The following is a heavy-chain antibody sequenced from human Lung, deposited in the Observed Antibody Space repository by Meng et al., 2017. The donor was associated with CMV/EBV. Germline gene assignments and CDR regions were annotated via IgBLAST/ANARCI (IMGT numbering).Heavy chain of an antibody. CDR3: ARGFLEGVYGRRCFDP. D-gene: IGHD3-10*02. CDR1: GGSISTYY. V-gene: IGHV4-59*01. Sequence: SXTXSLXCSISGGSISTYYWSWLRQSPGKGLEWIGYIYYSGSTKYNPSLESRVAISVDASKNQFSLKLTSVTAADTAVYYCARGFLEGVYGRRCFDPWGQGHXVTVSS. J-gene: IGHJ5*02. CDR2: IYYSGST.